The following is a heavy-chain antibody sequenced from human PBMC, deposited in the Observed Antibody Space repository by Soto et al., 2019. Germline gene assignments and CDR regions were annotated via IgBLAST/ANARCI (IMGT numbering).Heavy chain of an antibody. Sequence: GGSLRLSCAASGFTFSDYYMSWIRQAPGKGLEWVSYISSSGSTIYYADSVKGRFTISRDNAKNSLYLQMNSLRAEDTAVYCCARVRGSGSYDAFDIWGQGIMVTVSS. CDR3: ARVRGSGSYDAFDI. CDR2: ISSSGSTI. CDR1: GFTFSDYY. D-gene: IGHD3-10*01. J-gene: IGHJ3*02. V-gene: IGHV3-11*01.